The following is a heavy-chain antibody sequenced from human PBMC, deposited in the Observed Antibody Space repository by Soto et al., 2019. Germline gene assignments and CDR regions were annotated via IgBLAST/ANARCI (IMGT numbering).Heavy chain of an antibody. D-gene: IGHD3-16*02. CDR3: ARIRGIMITFGGVIADAFDI. V-gene: IGHV6-1*01. J-gene: IGHJ3*02. CDR1: GDSVSSNSAA. CDR2: TYYRSKWYN. Sequence: SQTLSLTCAISGDSVSSNSAAWNWIRQSPSRGLEWLGRTYYRSKWYNDYAVSVKSRITINPDTSKNQFSLQLNSVTPEDTAVYYCARIRGIMITFGGVIADAFDIWGQGTMVTVSS.